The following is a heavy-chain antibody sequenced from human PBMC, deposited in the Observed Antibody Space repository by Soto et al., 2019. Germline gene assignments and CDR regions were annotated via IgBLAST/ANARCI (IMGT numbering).Heavy chain of an antibody. CDR2: ISYDGSNK. D-gene: IGHD4-17*01. CDR3: AKYGDHGDYGCFDP. Sequence: QVQLVESGGGVVQPGRSLRLSCAASGFTFSSYGMHWFRQAPGKGLEWVAVISYDGSNKYYADSVKGRFTNSRDNSKNTLYQQMNSLRAEDTAVYYCAKYGDHGDYGCFDPWGQGTLVTVSS. J-gene: IGHJ5*02. CDR1: GFTFSSYG. V-gene: IGHV3-30*18.